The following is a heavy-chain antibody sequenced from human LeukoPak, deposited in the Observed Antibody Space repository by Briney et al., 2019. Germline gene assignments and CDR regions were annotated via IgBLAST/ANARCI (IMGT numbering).Heavy chain of an antibody. CDR3: ARDGFGTGSN. CDR1: GLTFSNYW. CDR2: IKQDGSEK. Sequence: GGSLRLSCAASGLTFSNYWMDWVRQAPGKGLEWVANIKQDGSEKNYVDSVKGRFIVSRDNAKNSLYLQMNTLRADDTAVYYCARDGFGTGSNWGQGTLVTVSS. V-gene: IGHV3-7*03. D-gene: IGHD3-16*01. J-gene: IGHJ4*02.